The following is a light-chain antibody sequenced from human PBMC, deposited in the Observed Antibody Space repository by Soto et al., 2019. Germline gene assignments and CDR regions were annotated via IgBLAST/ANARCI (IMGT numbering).Light chain of an antibody. V-gene: IGKV3-20*01. CDR2: GAS. J-gene: IGKJ1*01. CDR1: QSVTSNY. CDR3: QQYGSSPGT. Sequence: IVLTQSPVPLSLSPRGRATLSCRASQSVTSNYLAWYQQKPDQSPRLLIFGASIRDTGIPDRFSGSGSGTDFTLTISRLEPEDFAVYYCQQYGSSPGTVGQGAKVDIK.